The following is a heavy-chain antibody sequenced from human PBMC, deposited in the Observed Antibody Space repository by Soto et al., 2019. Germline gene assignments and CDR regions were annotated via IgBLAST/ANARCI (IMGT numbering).Heavy chain of an antibody. CDR1: GFTLRSYG. Sequence: GGSRRLSCAASGFTLRSYGMHRVRQGPGKGVEWVAVIWYDGSNKYYADSAKGRFTISRDNSKNSLYLQMNSLRAEDTAVYYCARGVRAAALNWFYPWGQGTLVTV. CDR3: ARGVRAAALNWFYP. D-gene: IGHD6-13*01. J-gene: IGHJ5*02. CDR2: IWYDGSNK. V-gene: IGHV3-33*01.